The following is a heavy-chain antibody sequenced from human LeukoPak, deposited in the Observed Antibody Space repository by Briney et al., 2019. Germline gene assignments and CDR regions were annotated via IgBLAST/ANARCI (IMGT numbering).Heavy chain of an antibody. Sequence: GGSLRLSCAASGVTFSSYGRHWVRQAPGKGLEWVAVIWYDRSNKYYADSVKGRFTISRDNSKNTLYLQMNSLRAEDTAVYYCARDHYDILTGSSGFDYWGQGTLVTVSS. CDR3: ARDHYDILTGSSGFDY. CDR2: IWYDRSNK. J-gene: IGHJ4*02. D-gene: IGHD3-9*01. V-gene: IGHV3-33*01. CDR1: GVTFSSYG.